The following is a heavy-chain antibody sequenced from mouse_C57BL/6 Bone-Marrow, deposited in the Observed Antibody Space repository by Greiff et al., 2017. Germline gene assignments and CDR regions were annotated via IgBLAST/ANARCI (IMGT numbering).Heavy chain of an antibody. CDR3: ARLYDGYSFDY. CDR2: ISSGGSYT. J-gene: IGHJ2*01. V-gene: IGHV5-6*01. Sequence: EVNVVESGGDLVKPGGSLKLSCAASGFTFSSYGMSWVRQTPDKRLEWVATISSGGSYTYYPDSVKGRFTISRDNAKNTLYLQMSSLKSEDTAMYYCARLYDGYSFDYWGQGTTLTVSS. D-gene: IGHD2-3*01. CDR1: GFTFSSYG.